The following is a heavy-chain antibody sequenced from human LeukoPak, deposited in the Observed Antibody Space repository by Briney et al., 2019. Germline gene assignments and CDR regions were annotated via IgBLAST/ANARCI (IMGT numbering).Heavy chain of an antibody. CDR1: GFTVSSNY. J-gene: IGHJ4*02. CDR2: IYSGGST. Sequence: GSLRLSCAASGFTVSSNYMSWVRQAPGKGLEWVSVIYSGGSTYYADSVKGRFTIPRDNSKNTLYLQMNSLRAEDTAVYYCARDTGYYGSGSYLIWGQGTLVTVSS. V-gene: IGHV3-66*01. D-gene: IGHD3-10*01. CDR3: ARDTGYYGSGSYLI.